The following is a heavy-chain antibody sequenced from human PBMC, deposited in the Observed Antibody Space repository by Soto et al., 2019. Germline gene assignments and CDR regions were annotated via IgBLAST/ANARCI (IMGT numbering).Heavy chain of an antibody. CDR2: IYYSGST. J-gene: IGHJ4*02. D-gene: IGHD1-7*01. Sequence: PSETLSLTCTVSGGSISSYYWSWIRQPPGKGLEWIGYIYYSGSTNYNPSLKSRVTISVDTSKNQFSLKLSSVTAADTAVYYCARRLGRNYVDYWGQGTLVTVSS. CDR1: GGSISSYY. V-gene: IGHV4-59*08. CDR3: ARRLGRNYVDY.